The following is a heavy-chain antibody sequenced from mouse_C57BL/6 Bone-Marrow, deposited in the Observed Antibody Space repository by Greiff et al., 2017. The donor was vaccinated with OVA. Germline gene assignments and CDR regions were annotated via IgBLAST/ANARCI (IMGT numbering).Heavy chain of an antibody. D-gene: IGHD1-1*01. J-gene: IGHJ3*01. CDR3: ARNYYGPWFVY. V-gene: IGHV1-78*01. CDR1: GYTFTDHT. Sequence: QVQLKQSAAELVKPGASVKISCKVSGYTFTDHTIHWMQQRTEQGLEWIGYFYPRDSSTNYSEKFKVKATLTADKSSSTAYMQLNSLTSEDSAVYFCARNYYGPWFVYWGHGTLVTVSA. CDR2: FYPRDSST.